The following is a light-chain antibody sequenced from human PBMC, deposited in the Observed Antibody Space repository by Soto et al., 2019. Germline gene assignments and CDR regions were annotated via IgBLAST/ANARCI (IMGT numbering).Light chain of an antibody. CDR1: SSDVGGYNY. Sequence: QSALTQPASVSGSPGQSITISCTGTSSDVGGYNYVSWYQQHPGKAPKLMIYDVSNRPSGVSNRFSGSKSGNTASLTISGLKAEDEADYYCSSYKSRSTNVVFGGGTKLTVL. V-gene: IGLV2-14*01. CDR3: SSYKSRSTNVV. CDR2: DVS. J-gene: IGLJ2*01.